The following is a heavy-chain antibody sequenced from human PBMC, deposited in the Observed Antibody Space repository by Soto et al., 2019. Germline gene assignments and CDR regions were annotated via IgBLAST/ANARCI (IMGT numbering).Heavy chain of an antibody. CDR2: IIPIFGTA. J-gene: IGHJ4*02. V-gene: IGHV1-69*13. CDR1: GGTFSSYA. Sequence: SVKVSCKASGGTFSSYAISWVRQAPGQGLEWMGGIIPIFGTANYAQKFQGRVTITADESTSTAYMELSSLRSEDTAVYYCARVPKLYYYDSSGYPFDYWGQGTLVTVSS. D-gene: IGHD3-22*01. CDR3: ARVPKLYYYDSSGYPFDY.